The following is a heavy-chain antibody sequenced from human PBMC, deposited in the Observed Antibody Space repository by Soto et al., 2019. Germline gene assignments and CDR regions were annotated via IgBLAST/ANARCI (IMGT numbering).Heavy chain of an antibody. CDR2: IRSKGNNYAT. CDR3: TSHGDFIGWLPGH. Sequence: EVQLVESGGGLVQPGGSLKLSCAASGFSFSDSVMHWVRQASGKGLEWVGRIRSKGNNYATAYAASMNGRFTISRDDSKSKTYLQMSSLKTEDTAVYYCTSHGDFIGWLPGHWGPGTLVTVSS. CDR1: GFSFSDSV. D-gene: IGHD6-19*01. V-gene: IGHV3-73*02. J-gene: IGHJ4*02.